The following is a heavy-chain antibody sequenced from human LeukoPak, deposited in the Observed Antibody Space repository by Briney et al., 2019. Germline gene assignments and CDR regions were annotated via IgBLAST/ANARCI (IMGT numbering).Heavy chain of an antibody. CDR2: IHYSGST. D-gene: IGHD4-23*01. J-gene: IGHJ2*01. CDR3: ARLAIGGPNSYFAL. V-gene: IGHV4-39*01. Sequence: SETLSLTCSVSDGSIISSNYYWGWIRQPPGKGLEWIGSIHYSGSTYSNPSLKSRVTVSVDTSKNQFSLKLSSVTAADTAVYYCARLAIGGPNSYFALRGRGTLVTVSS. CDR1: DGSIISSNYY.